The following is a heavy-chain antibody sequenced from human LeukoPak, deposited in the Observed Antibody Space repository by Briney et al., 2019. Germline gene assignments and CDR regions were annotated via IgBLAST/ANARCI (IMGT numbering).Heavy chain of an antibody. CDR1: GFTFSSYA. D-gene: IGHD3-22*01. CDR2: ISGSGGST. V-gene: IGHV3-23*01. CDR3: AKYYYDSSGHRPFDY. Sequence: GGSLRLSCAASGFTFSSYAMSWVRQAPGKGLEWVSAISGSGGSTYYADSAKGRFTISRDNSKNTLYLQMNSLRAEDTAVYYCAKYYYDSSGHRPFDYWGQGTLVTVSS. J-gene: IGHJ4*02.